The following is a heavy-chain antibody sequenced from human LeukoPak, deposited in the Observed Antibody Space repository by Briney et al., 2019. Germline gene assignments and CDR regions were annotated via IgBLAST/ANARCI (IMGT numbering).Heavy chain of an antibody. V-gene: IGHV4-61*09. CDR1: GGSISSGGYY. Sequence: SQTLSLTCTVSGGSISSGGYYWGWIRQPPGKGLEWIGHMYHSGDTYYNPSLKSRVAISVDTSENQFSLKLSSVTAADTAVYYCAGTYSLYDAFDIWGQGTMVTVSS. CDR2: MYHSGDT. D-gene: IGHD6-13*01. J-gene: IGHJ3*02. CDR3: AGTYSLYDAFDI.